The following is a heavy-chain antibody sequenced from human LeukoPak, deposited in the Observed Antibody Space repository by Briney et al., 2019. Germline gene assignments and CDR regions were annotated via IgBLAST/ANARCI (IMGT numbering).Heavy chain of an antibody. J-gene: IGHJ4*02. CDR2: FYYSGST. CDR3: ARGSGWYYY. D-gene: IGHD6-19*01. V-gene: IGHV4-59*08. CDR1: GGSISPYY. Sequence: SETLSLTCTVSGGSISPYYWSWIRQPPGKGLEWIGYFYYSGSTNYNPSLKSRVTMSVDTSKNQFSLKLSSVTAADTAVYYCARGSGWYYYWGQGTLVTVSS.